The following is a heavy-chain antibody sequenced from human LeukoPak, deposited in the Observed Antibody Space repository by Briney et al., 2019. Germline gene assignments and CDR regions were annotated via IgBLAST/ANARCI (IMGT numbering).Heavy chain of an antibody. CDR3: ARTYGDLYYFDY. J-gene: IGHJ4*02. CDR1: GYTFTDYY. Sequence: ASVKVSCKASGYTFTDYYMHWVRQAPGQGLEWMGWINPNSGGTNYAQKFQGRVTMTRDTSISTAYMELSRLRSDATAMYYCARTYGDLYYFDYWGQGTLVTVSS. V-gene: IGHV1-2*02. D-gene: IGHD4-17*01. CDR2: INPNSGGT.